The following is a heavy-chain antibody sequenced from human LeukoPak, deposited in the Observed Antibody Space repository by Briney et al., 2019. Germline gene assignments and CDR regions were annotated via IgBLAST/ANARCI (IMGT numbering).Heavy chain of an antibody. CDR1: GGTFSSYA. CDR3: ARAGSCNGGSCSGRLDP. CDR2: IIPIIGIA. J-gene: IGHJ5*02. V-gene: IGHV1-69*04. D-gene: IGHD2-15*01. Sequence: SVKVSCKASGGTFSSYAISWVRQAPGQGLEWMGRIIPIIGIANYAQKFQGRVTITADMSTSTVYMELSSLRSEDTAVYYCARAGSCNGGSCSGRLDPWGQGTLVIVSS.